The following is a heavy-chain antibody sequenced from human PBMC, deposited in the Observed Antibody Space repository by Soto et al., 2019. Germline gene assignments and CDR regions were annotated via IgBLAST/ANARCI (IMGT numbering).Heavy chain of an antibody. D-gene: IGHD1-7*01. V-gene: IGHV1-69*12. Sequence: QVQLVQSGAEVMKPGSSVKVSCKASGGTFSSYAISWVRQAPGQGLEWMGGIIPIFGTANYAQKFQGRVTITADESTSTAYMELSSLRSEDTAVYYCAGGNWNYRDDAFDIWGQGTMVTVSS. J-gene: IGHJ3*02. CDR2: IIPIFGTA. CDR1: GGTFSSYA. CDR3: AGGNWNYRDDAFDI.